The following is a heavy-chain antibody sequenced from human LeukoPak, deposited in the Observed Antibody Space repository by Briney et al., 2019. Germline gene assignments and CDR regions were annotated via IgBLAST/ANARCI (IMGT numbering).Heavy chain of an antibody. Sequence: PGGSLRLSCTASGFTFGDYAMHWVRQAPGKGLEWVSGISWNSGSIGYADSVKGRFTISRDNAKNSLYLQMNSLRAEDTALYYCAKDTAYIVGATLDYWGQGTLVTVSS. CDR1: GFTFGDYA. CDR2: ISWNSGSI. V-gene: IGHV3-9*01. J-gene: IGHJ4*02. CDR3: AKDTAYIVGATLDY. D-gene: IGHD1-26*01.